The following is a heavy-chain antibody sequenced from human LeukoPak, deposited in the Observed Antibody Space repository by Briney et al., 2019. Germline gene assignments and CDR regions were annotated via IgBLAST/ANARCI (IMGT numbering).Heavy chain of an antibody. CDR2: IRYDGGNK. Sequence: GGSLRLSCAASGFTFSSYGMHWVRQAPGKGLEWVAFIRYDGGNKYYADSVKGRFTISRDNSKNTLYLQMNSLRAEDTAVYYCAVAGGGTFDYWGQGTLVTVSS. J-gene: IGHJ4*02. D-gene: IGHD6-19*01. CDR3: AVAGGGTFDY. CDR1: GFTFSSYG. V-gene: IGHV3-30*02.